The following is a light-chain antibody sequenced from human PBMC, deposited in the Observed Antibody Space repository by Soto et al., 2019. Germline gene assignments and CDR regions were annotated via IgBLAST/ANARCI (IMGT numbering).Light chain of an antibody. Sequence: DILMTHSPSSLSASVGDRVTITCQARHDITYYLCWYQQKPGKAPKILIYGASNLQTGVPSRFSGGRSGTDFTIPIRVLQPADIETYYCQHYCDLAYPFGQGTKVQI. CDR2: GAS. CDR1: HDITYY. V-gene: IGKV1-33*01. CDR3: QHYCDLAYP. J-gene: IGKJ1*01.